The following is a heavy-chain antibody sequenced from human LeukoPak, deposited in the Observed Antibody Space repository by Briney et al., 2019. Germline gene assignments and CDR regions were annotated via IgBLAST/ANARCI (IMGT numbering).Heavy chain of an antibody. V-gene: IGHV3-48*03. Sequence: GGSLRLSCAASGFTFSSYEMNWVRQAPGKGLEWLSYISSSGSTIYYADSVKGRFTISRDNAKISLYLQMNSLRAEDTAVYYCARGGVPSFDHWGQGTLVTVSS. D-gene: IGHD3-10*01. CDR1: GFTFSSYE. J-gene: IGHJ4*02. CDR2: ISSSGSTI. CDR3: ARGGVPSFDH.